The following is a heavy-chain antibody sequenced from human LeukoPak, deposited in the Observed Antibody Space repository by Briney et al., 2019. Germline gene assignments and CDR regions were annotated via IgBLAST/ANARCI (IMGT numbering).Heavy chain of an antibody. V-gene: IGHV4-30-2*01. J-gene: IGHJ4*02. CDR3: ARVHYYGSGSYYKDKGDY. CDR2: IYHSGST. CDR1: GGSISSGGYS. D-gene: IGHD3-10*01. Sequence: SQTLSLTCAVSGGSISSGGYSWSWIRQPPGKGLEWIGYIYHSGSTYYNPSLKSRVTISVDTSKNQFSLKLSSVTAADTAVYYCARVHYYGSGSYYKDKGDYWGQGTLVTVSS.